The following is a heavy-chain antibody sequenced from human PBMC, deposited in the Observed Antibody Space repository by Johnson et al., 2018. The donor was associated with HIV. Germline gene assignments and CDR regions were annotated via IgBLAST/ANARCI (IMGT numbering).Heavy chain of an antibody. CDR1: GFTFTSFA. J-gene: IGHJ3*02. V-gene: IGHV3-30-3*01. D-gene: IGHD5-12*01. CDR2: ISYDGSNK. CDR3: ASDHRGYVSDTAAFDI. Sequence: QVRLVESGGGVVQPGTSLRLSCAASGFTFTSFAMHWVRQAPGKGPEWVGFISYDGSNKYFKDSVRGRFTISRDNSRNKLYLEMNSLRAEDKAVYYCASDHRGYVSDTAAFDIWGQGTMVTVSS.